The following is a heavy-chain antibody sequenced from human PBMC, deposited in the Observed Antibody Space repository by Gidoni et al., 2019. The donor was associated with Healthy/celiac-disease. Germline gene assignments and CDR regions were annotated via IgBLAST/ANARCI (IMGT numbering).Heavy chain of an antibody. V-gene: IGHV4-59*01. CDR1: GGSISSYY. CDR2: IYYSGST. CDR3: ARDYYFDY. J-gene: IGHJ4*02. Sequence: QVQLQESGPGLVKPSETLSLTCPVSGGSISSYYWSWIRQPPGKGLEWIGYIYYSGSTNYNPSLKSRVTISVDTSKNQFSLKLSSVTAADTAVYYCARDYYFDYWGQGTLVTVSS.